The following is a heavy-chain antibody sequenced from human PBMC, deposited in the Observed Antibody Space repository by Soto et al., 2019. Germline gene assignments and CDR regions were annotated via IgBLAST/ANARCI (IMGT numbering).Heavy chain of an antibody. Sequence: SETLSLTCAVSGGSISSSNWWSWVRQPPGKGLEWIGEIYHSGSTNYNPSLKSRVTISVDTSKNQFSLKLSSVTAADTAVYYCARGYQGNYYGMDVWGQGTTVTVSS. CDR3: ARGYQGNYYGMDV. CDR2: IYHSGST. V-gene: IGHV4-4*02. J-gene: IGHJ6*02. D-gene: IGHD3-16*02. CDR1: GGSISSSNW.